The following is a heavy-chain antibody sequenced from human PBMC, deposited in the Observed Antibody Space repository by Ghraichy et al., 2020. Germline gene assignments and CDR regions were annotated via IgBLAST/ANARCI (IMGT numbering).Heavy chain of an antibody. D-gene: IGHD5-12*01. Sequence: SVKVSCKASGGTFSSYAISWVRQAPGQGLEWMGRIIPILGIANYAQKFQGRVTITADKSTSTAYMELSSLRSEDTAVYYCARTRRHSGYGEAFDIWGQGTMVTVSS. V-gene: IGHV1-69*04. CDR3: ARTRRHSGYGEAFDI. J-gene: IGHJ3*02. CDR2: IIPILGIA. CDR1: GGTFSSYA.